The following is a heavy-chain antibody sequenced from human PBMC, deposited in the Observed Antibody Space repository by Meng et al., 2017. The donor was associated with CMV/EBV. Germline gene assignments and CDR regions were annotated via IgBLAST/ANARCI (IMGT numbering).Heavy chain of an antibody. V-gene: IGHV3-7*01. CDR2: INQDGSEK. D-gene: IGHD3-3*01. CDR1: GFTFSSYW. CDR3: WAFWSGYYAIGTGGMDV. Sequence: GESLMTSCAASGFTFSSYWMSWVRQAPGKGLEWVANINQDGSEKNYVDSVKARFTISRENAKNSLYLQMNSLRAEDTAVYYCWAFWSGYYAIGTGGMDVWGQGTTVTVSS. J-gene: IGHJ6*02.